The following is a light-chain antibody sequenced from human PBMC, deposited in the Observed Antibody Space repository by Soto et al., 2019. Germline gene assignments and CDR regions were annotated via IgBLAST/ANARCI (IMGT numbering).Light chain of an antibody. J-gene: IGLJ1*01. CDR3: SSYTSSSTLYV. Sequence: QSALTQPASMSGSPGQSITISCTGTSSDVGGYNYVSWCQQHPGKAPKLMIYDVSNRPSGVSNRFSGSKSGNTASLTISGLQAEDEADYYCSSYTSSSTLYVFGTGTKLTVL. CDR2: DVS. V-gene: IGLV2-14*01. CDR1: SSDVGGYNY.